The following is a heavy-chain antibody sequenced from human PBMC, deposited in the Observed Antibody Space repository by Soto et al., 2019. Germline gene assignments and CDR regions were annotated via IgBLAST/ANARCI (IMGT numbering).Heavy chain of an antibody. CDR2: TYYRSKWYN. V-gene: IGHV6-1*01. J-gene: IGHJ5*02. CDR1: GDSVSSNSAA. Sequence: SQTLSLTCAISGDSVSSNSAAWNWIRQSPSRGLEWLGRTYYRSKWYNDYAVSVKSRITINQDTSKNQFSLQLNSVTPEDTAVYYCARGGQGYYDSSGRNWFDPWGQGTLVTVSS. CDR3: ARGGQGYYDSSGRNWFDP. D-gene: IGHD3-22*01.